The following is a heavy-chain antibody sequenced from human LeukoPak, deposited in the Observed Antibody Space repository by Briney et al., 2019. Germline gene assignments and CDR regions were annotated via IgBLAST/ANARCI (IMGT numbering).Heavy chain of an antibody. J-gene: IGHJ4*02. D-gene: IGHD6-13*01. V-gene: IGHV4-39*01. CDR2: IYYNGAT. Sequence: SETLSLTCTVSGGSIGSSSYYWGWIRQPPGKGLEWIGCIYYNGATYYNPSLKGRVSISTDTSKNQFSLKLSSVTAADTAVYFCTSRRPIAAAEVWGQGTLLTDSS. CDR1: GGSIGSSSYY. CDR3: TSRRPIAAAEV.